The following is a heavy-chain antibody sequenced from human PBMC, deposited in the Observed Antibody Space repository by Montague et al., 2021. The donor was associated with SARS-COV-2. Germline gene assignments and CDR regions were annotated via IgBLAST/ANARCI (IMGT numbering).Heavy chain of an antibody. Sequence: SETLSLTCTVSGGSVSSSPYYWGWIRQPPGRGLEWVGSISYSGRTYFXXXLKSRLTISVDSSENQFSLRLSFVTAADTAVYYCASSYYYGSGTYVYNYYMDVWGKGTTVTVSS. CDR1: GGSVSSSPYY. V-gene: IGHV4-39*01. CDR3: ASSYYYGSGTYVYNYYMDV. CDR2: ISYSGRT. J-gene: IGHJ6*03. D-gene: IGHD3-10*01.